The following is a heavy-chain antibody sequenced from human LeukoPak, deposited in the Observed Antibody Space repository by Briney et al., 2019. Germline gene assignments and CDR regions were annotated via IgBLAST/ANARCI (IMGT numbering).Heavy chain of an antibody. V-gene: IGHV3-30*14. CDR1: GFTFSSYA. D-gene: IGHD3-3*01. J-gene: IGHJ4*02. CDR3: ARDRSFWSGYYFDY. Sequence: GGSLRLSCAASGFTFSSYAMHWVRQAPGKGLEWVAVISYDGSNKYYADSVKGRFTISRDNSKNTLYLQMNSLRAEDTAVYYCARDRSFWSGYYFDYWGQGTLVTVSS. CDR2: ISYDGSNK.